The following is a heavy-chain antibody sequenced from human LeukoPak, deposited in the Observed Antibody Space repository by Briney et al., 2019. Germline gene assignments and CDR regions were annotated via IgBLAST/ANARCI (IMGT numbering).Heavy chain of an antibody. CDR3: ARVSSSAIFDY. CDR1: GFTFSSYW. Sequence: GGSLRLSCAASGFTFSSYWMSWVRQAPGKGLEWVANIKQDGSGKYYVDSVKGRFTISRDNAKNSLYLQMNSLRAEDTAVYYCARVSSSAIFDYWGQGTLVTVSS. J-gene: IGHJ4*02. CDR2: IKQDGSGK. D-gene: IGHD6-6*01. V-gene: IGHV3-7*01.